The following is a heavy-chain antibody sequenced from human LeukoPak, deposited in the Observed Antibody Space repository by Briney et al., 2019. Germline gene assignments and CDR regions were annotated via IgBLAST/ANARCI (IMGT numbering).Heavy chain of an antibody. Sequence: SETLSLTCTVSGGSIGSGGYSWSWIRQPPGKGLEWIGYIYYSGSTYYNPSLKSRVTISVDTSKNQFSLKLSSVTAADTAVYYCARAMTTVIWFDPWGQGTLVTVSS. V-gene: IGHV4-30-4*01. J-gene: IGHJ5*02. CDR3: ARAMTTVIWFDP. D-gene: IGHD4-11*01. CDR2: IYYSGST. CDR1: GGSIGSGGYS.